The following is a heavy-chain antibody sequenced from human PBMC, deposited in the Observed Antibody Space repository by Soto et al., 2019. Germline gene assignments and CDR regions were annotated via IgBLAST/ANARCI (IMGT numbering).Heavy chain of an antibody. V-gene: IGHV3-73*01. CDR2: IRSKANSYAT. CDR3: TRLTVNSSGSDY. Sequence: GGSLRLSCAASGFTFSGSAMHWVRQASGKGLEWVGRIRSKANSYATAYAASVKGRFTISRDDSKNTAYLQMNSLKTEDTAVYYCTRLTVNSSGSDYWGHGTLVTVSS. CDR1: GFTFSGSA. D-gene: IGHD6-19*01. J-gene: IGHJ4*01.